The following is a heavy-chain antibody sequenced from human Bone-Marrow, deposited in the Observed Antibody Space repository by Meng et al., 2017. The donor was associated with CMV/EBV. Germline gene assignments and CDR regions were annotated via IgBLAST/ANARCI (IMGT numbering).Heavy chain of an antibody. J-gene: IGHJ6*02. CDR1: GFTFSSYS. CDR3: AVGRDIVVVPAATATYYGMDV. V-gene: IGHV3-21*01. CDR2: ISSSSSYI. D-gene: IGHD2-2*01. Sequence: GGSLRLSCAASGFTFSSYSMNWVRQAPGKGLEWVSSISSSSSYIYYADSVKGRFTISRDNAKNSLYLQMNSLRAEDTAVYYCAVGRDIVVVPAATATYYGMDVWGQGTTVTVSS.